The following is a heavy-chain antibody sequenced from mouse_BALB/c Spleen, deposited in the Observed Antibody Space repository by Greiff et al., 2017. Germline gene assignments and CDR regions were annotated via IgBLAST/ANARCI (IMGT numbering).Heavy chain of an antibody. J-gene: IGHJ4*01. Sequence: EVQLVESGGGLVQPGGSLRLSCATSGFTFTAYYMSWVRQPPGKALEWLGFIRNKANGYTTEYSASVKGRFTISRDNSQSILYLQMNTLRAEDSATYYCARDAPYGNYVAMDYWGQGTSVTVSS. CDR3: ARDAPYGNYVAMDY. D-gene: IGHD2-1*01. CDR2: IRNKANGYTT. V-gene: IGHV7-3*02. CDR1: GFTFTAYY.